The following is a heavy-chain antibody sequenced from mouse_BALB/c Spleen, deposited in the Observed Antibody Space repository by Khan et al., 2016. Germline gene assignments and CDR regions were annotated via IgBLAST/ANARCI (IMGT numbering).Heavy chain of an antibody. CDR3: AYVSYYAWFPY. CDR2: ISYSGIT. V-gene: IGHV3-2*02. J-gene: IGHJ3*01. D-gene: IGHD2-3*01. Sequence: EVQLQESGPGLVKPSQSLSLTCTVTGYSITSDYAWNWIRPFPGNKLEWMGYISYSGITSYNPSLKSRISITRDTSKNQFFLQLISVTNWGQATNYCAYVSYYAWFPYWGQGTLVIVSA. CDR1: GYSITSDYA.